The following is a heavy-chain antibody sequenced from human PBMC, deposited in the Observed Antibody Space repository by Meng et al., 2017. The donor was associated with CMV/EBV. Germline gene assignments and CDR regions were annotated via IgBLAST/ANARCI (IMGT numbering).Heavy chain of an antibody. D-gene: IGHD2-2*01. CDR3: ARVGRTSCYDY. J-gene: IGHJ4*02. V-gene: IGHV4-30-4*08. Sequence: VPLPESGPGRVKPSQTLSLTCTVSDVSIISGDYYWSWLRQPPGKGLEWIGYIYYSGSTYCNPSLKSRVTISVDTSKNQFSLKLSSVTAADTAVYYCARVGRTSCYDYWGQGTLVTVSS. CDR2: IYYSGST. CDR1: DVSIISGDYY.